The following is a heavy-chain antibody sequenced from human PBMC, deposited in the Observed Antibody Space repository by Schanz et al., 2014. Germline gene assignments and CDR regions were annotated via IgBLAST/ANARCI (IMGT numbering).Heavy chain of an antibody. V-gene: IGHV1-69*08. Sequence: QVQLVQSGAEVRKPGSSVRVSCKASGGSLKDLTISWVRQAPGQGLEWMGRIRPLVAEGHYAEKFKGRVTITADKSADTSYMELSSLTSEDTAIYYCARERGVRGGGVWKVNWFDPWGQGTLVTVSS. CDR3: ARERGVRGGGVWKVNWFDP. CDR2: IRPLVAEG. D-gene: IGHD3-10*01. J-gene: IGHJ5*02. CDR1: GGSLKDLT.